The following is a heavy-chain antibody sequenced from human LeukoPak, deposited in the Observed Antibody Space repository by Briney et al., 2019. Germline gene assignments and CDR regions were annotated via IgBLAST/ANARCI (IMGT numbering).Heavy chain of an antibody. CDR2: TRNKANSYTT. D-gene: IGHD1-26*01. CDR3: AREAGATPYYYYYYYMDV. CDR1: GFTFSDHY. J-gene: IGHJ6*03. V-gene: IGHV3-72*01. Sequence: PGGSLRLSCAASGFTFSDHYMDWVRQAPGKGLEWVGRTRNKANSYTTEYAASVKGRFTISRDDSKNSLYLQMNSLKTEDTAVYYCAREAGATPYYYYYYYMDVWGKGTTVAVSS.